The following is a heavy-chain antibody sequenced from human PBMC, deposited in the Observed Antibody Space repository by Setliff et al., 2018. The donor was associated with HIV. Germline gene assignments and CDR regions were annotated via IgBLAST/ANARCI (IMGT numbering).Heavy chain of an antibody. CDR2: GHHSGHT. D-gene: IGHD1-26*01. CDR3: ARWESAQKAFNP. V-gene: IGHV4-4*09. Sequence: PSETLSLTCTVSGVSITSHYWNWIRQSPGKGLEWIGFGHHSGHTRQNPSLASRVTISVDMSKNQFSLKLNSLSAADTAAYYCARWESAQKAFNPWGHGTMVTVSS. CDR1: GVSITSHY. J-gene: IGHJ3*01.